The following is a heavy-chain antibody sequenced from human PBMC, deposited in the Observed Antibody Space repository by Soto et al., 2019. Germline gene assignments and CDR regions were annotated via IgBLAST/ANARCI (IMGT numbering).Heavy chain of an antibody. CDR1: GESISSSSYY. V-gene: IGHV4-39*01. J-gene: IGHJ4*02. Sequence: SDTPSLTCIVSGESISSSSYYWGWIRQPPGKGLEWIGSIYYSGRTYYNPSFKSRVTISIDTSKNQFSLKLSSVTATDTAVYYCARQRTTVVTQAYFDHWGQGALVTVSS. CDR3: ARQRTTVVTQAYFDH. CDR2: IYYSGRT. D-gene: IGHD2-21*02.